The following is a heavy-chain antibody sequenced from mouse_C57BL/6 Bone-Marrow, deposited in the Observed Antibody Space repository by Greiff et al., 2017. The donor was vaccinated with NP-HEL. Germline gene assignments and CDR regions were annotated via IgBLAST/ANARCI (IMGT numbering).Heavy chain of an antibody. D-gene: IGHD2-1*01. Sequence: EVQLQQSGPELVKPGASVKIPCKASGYTFTDYNMDWVKQSHGKSLEWIGDINPNNGGTIYNQKFKGKATLTVDKSSSTAYMELRSLTSEDTAVYYCARREGNSRYYFDYWGQGTTLTVSS. CDR1: GYTFTDYN. CDR2: INPNNGGT. J-gene: IGHJ2*01. V-gene: IGHV1-18*01. CDR3: ARREGNSRYYFDY.